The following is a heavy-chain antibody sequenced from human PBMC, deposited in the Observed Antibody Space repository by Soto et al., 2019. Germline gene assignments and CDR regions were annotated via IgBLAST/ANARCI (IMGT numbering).Heavy chain of an antibody. Sequence: VASVKVSCKASGGTFSSYAISWVRQAPGQGLEWMGGIIPIFGTANYAQKFQGRVTITADESTSTAYMELSSLRSEDTAVYYCARSRAARSSHYYYYGMDVWGQGTTVTVSS. CDR2: IIPIFGTA. CDR1: GGTFSSYA. J-gene: IGHJ6*02. D-gene: IGHD6-6*01. V-gene: IGHV1-69*13. CDR3: ARSRAARSSHYYYYGMDV.